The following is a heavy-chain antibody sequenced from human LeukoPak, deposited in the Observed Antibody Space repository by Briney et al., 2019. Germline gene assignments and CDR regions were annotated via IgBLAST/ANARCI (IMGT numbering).Heavy chain of an antibody. CDR1: VGSISSNY. D-gene: IGHD2-21*01. V-gene: IGHV4-59*01. CDR2: IYYSGST. CDR3: ARVVFGSLDY. Sequence: KPSETLSLTSTVSVGSISSNYCSWIRQPPGKGLEWIVYIYYSGSTNYNPSIKSRVTISVDTSKNQFSLKLSSVTAADTAVYYCARVVFGSLDYWGQGTLVTVSS. J-gene: IGHJ4*02.